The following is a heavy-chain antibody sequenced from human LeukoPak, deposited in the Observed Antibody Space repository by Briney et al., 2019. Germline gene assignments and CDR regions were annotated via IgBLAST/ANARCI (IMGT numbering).Heavy chain of an antibody. Sequence: EASVKVSCKASGYTFTSDYMHWVRQAPGQGLEWMGIINPSDGSTSYAQKFQGRVTMTRDMSTSTVYMELSSLRSEDTAVYYCARVRSPVYDILTGKYYFDYWGQGTLVTVSS. CDR1: GYTFTSDY. V-gene: IGHV1-46*01. CDR3: ARVRSPVYDILTGKYYFDY. J-gene: IGHJ4*02. CDR2: INPSDGST. D-gene: IGHD3-9*01.